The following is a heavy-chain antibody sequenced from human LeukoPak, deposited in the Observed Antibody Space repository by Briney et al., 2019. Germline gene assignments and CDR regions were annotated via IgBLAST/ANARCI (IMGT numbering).Heavy chain of an antibody. CDR3: AKDLLSGSSH. D-gene: IGHD1-26*01. CDR2: ISSSGSNI. V-gene: IGHV3-48*03. J-gene: IGHJ4*02. Sequence: PGGSLRLSCAASGFTFSSYEMNWVRQAPGKGLEWVSYISSSGSNIKYADSVKGRFTISRGNAKNSVYLQMNSLRAEDTAVYYCAKDLLSGSSHWGQGTLVTVSS. CDR1: GFTFSSYE.